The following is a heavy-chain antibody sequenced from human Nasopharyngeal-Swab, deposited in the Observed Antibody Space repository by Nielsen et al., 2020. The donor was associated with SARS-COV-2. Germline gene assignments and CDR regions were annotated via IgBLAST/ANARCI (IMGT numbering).Heavy chain of an antibody. D-gene: IGHD2-15*01. V-gene: IGHV4-39*01. Sequence: PGKGLEWIGSIYYSGATYYSPSLKSQLTISVDTSQNQFPLTVSSVTASDTAVYYCVRDNYYHYYMDVWGQGTMVTVSS. CDR3: VRDNYYHYYMDV. CDR2: IYYSGAT. J-gene: IGHJ6*03.